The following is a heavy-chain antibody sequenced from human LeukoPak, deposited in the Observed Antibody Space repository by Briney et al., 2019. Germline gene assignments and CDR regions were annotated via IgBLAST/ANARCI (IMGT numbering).Heavy chain of an antibody. CDR2: IRYDESNK. CDR3: AAMQWLEGVDWFDP. CDR1: GFIFSNYG. V-gene: IGHV3-30*02. D-gene: IGHD6-19*01. J-gene: IGHJ5*02. Sequence: GGSLRLSCAASGFIFSNYGMHWVRQAPGKGLEWVAFIRYDESNKFYADSVKGRFTISRDNSKNILFLQMNSLRAEDTAVYYCAAMQWLEGVDWFDPWGQGTLVTVSS.